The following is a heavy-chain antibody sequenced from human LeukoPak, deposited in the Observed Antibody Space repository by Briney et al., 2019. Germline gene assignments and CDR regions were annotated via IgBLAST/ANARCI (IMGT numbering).Heavy chain of an antibody. J-gene: IGHJ4*02. D-gene: IGHD5-12*01. Sequence: ASVTVSCKAPGYTFTSYYMHWVRQAPGQGLEWMGIINPSGGSTSYAQKFQGRVTMTRDTSTSTVYMELSSLRSEDTAVCYCARDGGVATMNDYWGQGTLVTVSS. CDR3: ARDGGVATMNDY. CDR2: INPSGGST. CDR1: GYTFTSYY. V-gene: IGHV1-46*01.